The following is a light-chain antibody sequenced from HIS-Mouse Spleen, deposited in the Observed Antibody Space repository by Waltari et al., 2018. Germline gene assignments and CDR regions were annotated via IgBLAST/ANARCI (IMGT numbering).Light chain of an antibody. CDR2: DVS. Sequence: QSALTQPASVSGSPGQSITISCTGTSSDVGGYNYVSWYQQHPGKAPNLMIYDVSNRPSGVSNRFPGSKSGNTASLTISGLQAEDEADYYCSSYTSSSTWVFGGGTKLTVL. CDR3: SSYTSSSTWV. V-gene: IGLV2-14*01. J-gene: IGLJ3*02. CDR1: SSDVGGYNY.